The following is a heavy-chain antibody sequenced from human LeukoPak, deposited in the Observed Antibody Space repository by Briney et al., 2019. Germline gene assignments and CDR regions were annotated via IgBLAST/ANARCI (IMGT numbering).Heavy chain of an antibody. CDR2: IYYSGST. Sequence: SETLSLTCTVSGGSISSSSYYWGWIRQPPGKGLEWIGYIYYSGSTNYNPSLKSRVTISVDTSKNQFSLKLSSVTAADTAVYYCARLTAYYYMDVWGKGTTVTVSS. J-gene: IGHJ6*03. D-gene: IGHD5-18*01. CDR1: GGSISSSSYY. CDR3: ARLTAYYYMDV. V-gene: IGHV4-61*05.